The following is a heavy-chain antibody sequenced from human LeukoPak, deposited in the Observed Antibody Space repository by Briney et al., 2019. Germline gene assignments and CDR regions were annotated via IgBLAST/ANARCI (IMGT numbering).Heavy chain of an antibody. D-gene: IGHD3-3*02. V-gene: IGHV1-46*01. Sequence: ASVRVCFKASCYTFTSYYMHWVRQAPGQGLEWMGIINPSGGSTSYAQKCQGRVTMTRDMSTSTVYMELSSLRSEDTAVYYCARISRGFDYWGQGTLVTVSS. CDR2: INPSGGST. CDR1: CYTFTSYY. CDR3: ARISRGFDY. J-gene: IGHJ4*02.